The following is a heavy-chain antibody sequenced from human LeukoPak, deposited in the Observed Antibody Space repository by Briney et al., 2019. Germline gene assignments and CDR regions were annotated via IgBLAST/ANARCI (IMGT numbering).Heavy chain of an antibody. CDR2: IRYDGSNK. D-gene: IGHD5-18*01. J-gene: IGHJ4*02. V-gene: IGHV3-30*02. CDR3: AKDQLWSGGYFDY. Sequence: PRGSLRLSCVASGFTFGSYGMHCVRQAPGKGLERLAFIRYDGSNKYYADSVKGRFTIVRDNSKNTLYLQMNSLRAEDTAVYYCAKDQLWSGGYFDYWGQGTLVTVSS. CDR1: GFTFGSYG.